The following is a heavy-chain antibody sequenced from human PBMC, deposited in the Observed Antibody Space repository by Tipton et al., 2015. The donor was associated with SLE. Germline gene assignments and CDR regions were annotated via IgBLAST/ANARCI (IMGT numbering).Heavy chain of an antibody. V-gene: IGHV4-38-2*01. CDR2: IYHSGST. D-gene: IGHD1-26*01. CDR1: GYSISSGYY. CDR3: ARLEWELRYFDY. Sequence: TLSLTCAVSGYSISSGYYWGWIPQPPGKGLEWIGSIYHSGSTYYNPSLKSRVTISVDTSKNQFSLKLSSVTAADTAVYYCARLEWELRYFDYWGQGTLVTVSS. J-gene: IGHJ4*02.